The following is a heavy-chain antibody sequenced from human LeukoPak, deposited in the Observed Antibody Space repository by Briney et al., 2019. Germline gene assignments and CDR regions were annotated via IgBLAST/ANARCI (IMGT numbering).Heavy chain of an antibody. CDR1: GFTFSSYG. V-gene: IGHV3-30*02. CDR2: IRYDGSNK. CDR3: ARDPEYCSSTGCYLLDKYGRGEFDY. J-gene: IGHJ4*02. Sequence: GGSLRLSCAASGFTFSSYGMHWVRQAPGKGLEWVAFIRYDGSNKYYADSVKGRFTISRDNSKNTLYLQMNSLRAEDTAVYYCARDPEYCSSTGCYLLDKYGRGEFDYWGQGTLGTVSS. D-gene: IGHD2-2*01.